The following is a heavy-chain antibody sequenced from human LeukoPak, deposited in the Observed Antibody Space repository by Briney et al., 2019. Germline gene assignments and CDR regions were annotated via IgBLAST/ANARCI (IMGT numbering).Heavy chain of an antibody. CDR3: ARVPRSGNHFDY. CDR1: GFTFSSYE. V-gene: IGHV3-48*03. J-gene: IGHJ4*02. CDR2: ISSGGSPI. Sequence: PAESLRLSCAASGFTFSSYEMNWVRQAPGKGLEWISYISSGGSPIYADSVKGRFTISRDNAKNSLYLEMNSLRAEDTAVYYCARVPRSGNHFDYWGQGTLVTVSS. D-gene: IGHD1-26*01.